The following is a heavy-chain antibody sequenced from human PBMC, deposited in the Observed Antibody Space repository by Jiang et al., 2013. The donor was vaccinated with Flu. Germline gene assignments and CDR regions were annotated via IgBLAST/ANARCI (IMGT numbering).Heavy chain of an antibody. CDR3: ARGVAVGDTVPXNWFDP. CDR2: TYYRSKWYN. V-gene: IGHV6-1*01. Sequence: QTLSLTCAISGDSVSSNRAAWNWIRQSPMRGLEWLGRTYYRSKWYNDYAVSVESRITIKSDTFKNQFSLHLNSVTPEDTAIYYCARGVAVGDTVPXNWFDPWGQGALVTVSS. CDR1: GDSVSSNRAA. J-gene: IGHJ5*02. D-gene: IGHD6-19*01.